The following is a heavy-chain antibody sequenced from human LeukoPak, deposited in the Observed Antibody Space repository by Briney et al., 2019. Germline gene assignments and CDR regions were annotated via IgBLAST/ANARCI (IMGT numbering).Heavy chain of an antibody. J-gene: IGHJ6*03. D-gene: IGHD3-16*01. CDR1: GFTFSSYS. Sequence: GGSPRLSCAASGFTFSSYSMNWVRQAPGKGLEWVSYISSSSSTIYYADSVKGRFTISRDNAKNSLYLQMNSLRAEDTAVYYCARDWVMAVYYYYYMDVWGKGTTVTVSS. CDR3: ARDWVMAVYYYYYMDV. V-gene: IGHV3-48*01. CDR2: ISSSSSTI.